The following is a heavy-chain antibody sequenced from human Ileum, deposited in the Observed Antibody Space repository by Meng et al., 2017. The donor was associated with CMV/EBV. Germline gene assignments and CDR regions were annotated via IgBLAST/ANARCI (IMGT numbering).Heavy chain of an antibody. D-gene: IGHD3-3*01. J-gene: IGHJ6*02. CDR1: GSRSSSYW. Sequence: GGSLRPPWPALGSRSSSYWMSWVRQAPGKGLEWVANIKQDGSENYYGDSVKGRFTISRGNAKNTLYLQMNSLRAEDTAVYYYARPLLAWRSRGGMDVWGQGTTVTVSS. CDR3: ARPLLAWRSRGGMDV. V-gene: IGHV3-7*01. CDR2: IKQDGSEN.